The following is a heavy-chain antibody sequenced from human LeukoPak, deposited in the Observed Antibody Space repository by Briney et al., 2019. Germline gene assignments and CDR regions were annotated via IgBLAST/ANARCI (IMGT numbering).Heavy chain of an antibody. Sequence: GGSLRLSCAASGFTLSSYAMHWVRQAPGKGLEWVAVISYDGSNKYYADSVKGRFTISRDNSKNTLYLQMNSLRAEDTAVYYCASLEWLSTTHYGMDVWGQGTTVTVSS. D-gene: IGHD3-3*01. J-gene: IGHJ6*02. CDR2: ISYDGSNK. CDR3: ASLEWLSTTHYGMDV. CDR1: GFTLSSYA. V-gene: IGHV3-30-3*01.